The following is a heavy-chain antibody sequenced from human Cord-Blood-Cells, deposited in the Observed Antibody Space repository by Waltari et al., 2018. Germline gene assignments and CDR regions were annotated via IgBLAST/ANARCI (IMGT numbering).Heavy chain of an antibody. CDR3: ARALKVGDLDY. J-gene: IGHJ4*02. Sequence: EVQLVASGGGLVKPGGSLRLSCAASGFPFSSYSMTWVRQAPGKGLEWVSSISSSSSYIYYADSVKGRFTISRDNAKNSLYLQMNSLRAEDTAVYYCARALKVGDLDYWGQGTLVTVSS. CDR1: GFPFSSYS. V-gene: IGHV3-21*01. CDR2: ISSSSSYI. D-gene: IGHD3-16*01.